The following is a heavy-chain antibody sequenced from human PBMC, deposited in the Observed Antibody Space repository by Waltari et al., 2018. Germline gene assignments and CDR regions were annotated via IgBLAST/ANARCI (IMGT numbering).Heavy chain of an antibody. CDR1: GFTFSSYG. Sequence: QVQLVESGGGVVQPGRSLRLSCAASGFTFSSYGMHWVRQAPGKGLVWVAVLSYDGSNKYYADSVKGRFTISRDNSKNTLYLQMNSLRAEDTAVYYCAKSMPHSSSSEVDYWGQGTLVTVSS. D-gene: IGHD6-6*01. V-gene: IGHV3-30*18. CDR3: AKSMPHSSSSEVDY. J-gene: IGHJ4*02. CDR2: LSYDGSNK.